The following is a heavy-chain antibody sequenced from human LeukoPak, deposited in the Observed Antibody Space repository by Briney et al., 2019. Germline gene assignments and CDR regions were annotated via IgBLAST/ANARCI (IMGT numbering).Heavy chain of an antibody. J-gene: IGHJ3*02. CDR3: ARDGHSGYDFTFHFFDI. V-gene: IGHV1-58*01. CDR1: GFTFTSSA. CDR2: IVVGSGNT. D-gene: IGHD5-12*01. Sequence: SVKVSCKASGFTFTSSAVQWVRQARGQRLEWIGWIVVGSGNTNYAQKFQERVTITRDMSTSTAYMELSSLRSEDTAVYYCARDGHSGYDFTFHFFDIWGQGTMVTVSS.